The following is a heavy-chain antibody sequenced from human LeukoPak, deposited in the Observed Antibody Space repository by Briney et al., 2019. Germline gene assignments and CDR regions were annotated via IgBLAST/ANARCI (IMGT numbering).Heavy chain of an antibody. CDR2: TSYDGSDK. D-gene: IGHD3-10*01. CDR3: AREGMVRGAYLDY. CDR1: GFTLKNYD. Sequence: GGSLRLSCAASGFTLKNYDIHWVRQAPGKGLEWVAVTSYDGSDKYYADSVKGRFSISRDSSKNIVYLQMNSLRDDDTAVYYCAREGMVRGAYLDYWGQGTLVTVSS. J-gene: IGHJ4*02. V-gene: IGHV3-30*03.